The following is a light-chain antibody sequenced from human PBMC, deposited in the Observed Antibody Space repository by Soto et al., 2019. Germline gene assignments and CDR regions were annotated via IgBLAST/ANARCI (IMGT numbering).Light chain of an antibody. V-gene: IGLV2-14*01. CDR1: SSDVGGFNY. CDR2: SVS. J-gene: IGLJ3*02. Sequence: QSALTQPASVSGSPGQSITISCTGTSSDVGGFNYVSWYQQYPGKAPKLMIYSVSNRPSGVSNRFSGSKSGNTASLTISGIQAEDEADYYCSSYTSSTTRVFGGGTKLTVL. CDR3: SSYTSSTTRV.